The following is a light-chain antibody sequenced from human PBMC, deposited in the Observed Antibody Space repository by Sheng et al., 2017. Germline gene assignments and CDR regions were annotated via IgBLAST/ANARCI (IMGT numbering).Light chain of an antibody. V-gene: IGKV2-30*01. J-gene: IGKJ1*01. CDR3: MQGTHWPPT. Sequence: DVALTQSPVSLPVTLGEPASLSCTSNQSLVDAKGNTLLTWFHQRPGLSPRRLLYHVSERDSGVPDRFSGSGSGTDFTLEISRVEAEDLGRYFCMQGTHWPPTFGQGTRVELK. CDR1: QSLVDAKGNTL. CDR2: HVS.